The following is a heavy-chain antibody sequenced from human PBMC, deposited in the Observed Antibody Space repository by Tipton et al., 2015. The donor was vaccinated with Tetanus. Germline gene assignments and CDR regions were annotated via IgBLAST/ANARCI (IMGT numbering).Heavy chain of an antibody. D-gene: IGHD2-15*01. V-gene: IGHV1-69*01. Sequence: QLVQSGAEVKKPGSSVKVSCKSSGGTFSNYVFNWVRQAPGQGLEWMGGFSPIFRRPNYAQKFQGRVTISADESTSTAYMELSSLRSEDTAVYYCATGEGSGHTLGYWGQGTLVTVSS. CDR1: GGTFSNYV. J-gene: IGHJ4*02. CDR2: FSPIFRRP. CDR3: ATGEGSGHTLGY.